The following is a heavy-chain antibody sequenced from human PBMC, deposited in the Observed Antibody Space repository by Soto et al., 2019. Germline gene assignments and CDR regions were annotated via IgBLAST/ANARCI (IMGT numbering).Heavy chain of an antibody. D-gene: IGHD6-6*01. V-gene: IGHV3-23*01. CDR3: ARDQGEQLPPDY. J-gene: IGHJ4*02. CDR1: GFIFDNYA. CDR2: VSGSGGRT. Sequence: EVQLLESGGGLVQPGGSLRLSCAASGFIFDNYAMSWVRQAPGKGLEWVSAVSGSGGRTFYADSVKGRFTISRDNSKNTLYLQMNSLRAEDTAVYYCARDQGEQLPPDYWGQGTLVTVSS.